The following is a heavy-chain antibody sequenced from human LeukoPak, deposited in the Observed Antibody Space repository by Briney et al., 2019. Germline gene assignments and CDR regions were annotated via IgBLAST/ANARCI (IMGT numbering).Heavy chain of an antibody. J-gene: IGHJ4*02. V-gene: IGHV3-30*02. CDR2: IRYDGNNK. CDR3: ARVRGTAIVVVVAEDY. D-gene: IGHD2-15*01. Sequence: QTGGSLRLSCAASGFTFSRYGMHWVRQAPGKGLEWVAFIRYDGNNKYYADSVKGRFTISRDNAKNSLYLQMNSLRAEDTAVYYCARVRGTAIVVVVAEDYWGQGTLVTVSS. CDR1: GFTFSRYG.